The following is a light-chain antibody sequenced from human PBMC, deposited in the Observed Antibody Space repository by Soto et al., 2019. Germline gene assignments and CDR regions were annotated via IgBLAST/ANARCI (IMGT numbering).Light chain of an antibody. CDR1: QTVSSNF. CDR3: QQYGSSPRT. V-gene: IGKV3-20*01. J-gene: IGKJ1*01. Sequence: EIVLTQSPGTLSLSPGERATLSCRASQTVSSNFLAWYQQKPGQAPSLLIYGASIRATGIPDRFSGSGSGADFTLTGSRLEPEYFAVYYCQQYGSSPRTFGQGTKVEIK. CDR2: GAS.